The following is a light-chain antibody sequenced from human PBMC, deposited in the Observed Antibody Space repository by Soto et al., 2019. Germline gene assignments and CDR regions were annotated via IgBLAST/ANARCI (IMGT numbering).Light chain of an antibody. CDR2: DAS. CDR1: LCVSFY. J-gene: IGKJ5*01. Sequence: EIVLTQSPATLSLSPGERATLSCRTSLCVSFYFSCYQQKPVQAPMLLIYDASTRSTSIPARFSGSGCGTDFSLTISSLQAQDVAVYYCQQRSKCWPSITFGQGTRLEIK. V-gene: IGKV3-11*01. CDR3: QQRSKCWPSIT.